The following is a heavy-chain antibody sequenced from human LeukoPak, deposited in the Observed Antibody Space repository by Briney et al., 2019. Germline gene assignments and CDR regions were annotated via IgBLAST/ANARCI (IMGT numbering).Heavy chain of an antibody. CDR1: GFTFDDYT. J-gene: IGHJ4*02. CDR2: ISWDGGST. CDR3: AKDIGILPEYFDY. Sequence: GGSLRLSCAASGFTFDDYTMHWVRRAPGKGLEWVSLISWDGGSTYYADSVKGRFTISRDNSKNSLYLQMNSLRTEDTALYYCAKDIGILPEYFDYWGQGTLVTVSS. V-gene: IGHV3-43*01.